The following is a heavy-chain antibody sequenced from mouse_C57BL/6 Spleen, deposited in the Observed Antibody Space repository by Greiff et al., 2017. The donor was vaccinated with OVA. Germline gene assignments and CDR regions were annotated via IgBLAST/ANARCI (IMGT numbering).Heavy chain of an antibody. CDR2: TYWDDDK. CDR1: GFSLSTSGMG. V-gene: IGHV8-12*01. Sequence: QVTLKVSGPGILQPSQTLSLTCSSSGFSLSTSGMGVSWNRQPSGQGLEWLVHTYWDDDKRYNPSLKSRLTISKDTSRNQVFLKITSVDTADTATYYCARYYSSYGAMDYWGQGTSVTVSS. D-gene: IGHD2-5*01. J-gene: IGHJ4*01. CDR3: ARYYSSYGAMDY.